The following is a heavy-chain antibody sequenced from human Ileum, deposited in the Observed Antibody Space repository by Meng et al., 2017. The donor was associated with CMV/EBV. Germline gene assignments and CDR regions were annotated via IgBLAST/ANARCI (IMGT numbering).Heavy chain of an antibody. V-gene: IGHV3-48*03. CDR2: ISSSGSTI. Sequence: GGSLRLSCVASGFTFHTYAMHWVRQAPGKGLEWVSYISSSGSTIYYADSVKGRFTISRDNAKNSLYLQMNSLRAEDTAVYYCARERRFLLYWGQGTLVTVSS. J-gene: IGHJ4*02. CDR3: ARERRFLLY. CDR1: GFTFHTYA. D-gene: IGHD3-3*01.